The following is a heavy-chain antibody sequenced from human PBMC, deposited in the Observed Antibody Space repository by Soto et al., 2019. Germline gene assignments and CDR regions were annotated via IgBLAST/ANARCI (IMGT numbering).Heavy chain of an antibody. V-gene: IGHV3-53*01. CDR1: GVSVKTNY. J-gene: IGHJ3*02. CDR2: FESGGSI. CDR3: ASTTVWKNAFEI. D-gene: IGHD3-16*01. Sequence: EVRLVESGGGVIQPGGSLRLSCAASGVSVKTNYMSWVRQSPGKGLEWVSLFESGGSIYYADSVKGRFTISRDDFQNTLSLQMNILRVEDTATYYCASTTVWKNAFEIWGQGTLVSVSS.